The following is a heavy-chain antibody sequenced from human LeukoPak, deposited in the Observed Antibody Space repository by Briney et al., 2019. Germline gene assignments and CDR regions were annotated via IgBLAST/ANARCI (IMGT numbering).Heavy chain of an antibody. Sequence: GGSLRLSCAASGFTFSSYAMHWVRQAPGKGLEWVAVISYDGSNKYYADSVKGRFTISRDNSKNTLYLQMNSLRAEDTAVYYCARINIVVVPAAEDAFDTWGQGTMVTVSS. D-gene: IGHD2-2*01. J-gene: IGHJ3*02. CDR3: ARINIVVVPAAEDAFDT. CDR1: GFTFSSYA. V-gene: IGHV3-30*04. CDR2: ISYDGSNK.